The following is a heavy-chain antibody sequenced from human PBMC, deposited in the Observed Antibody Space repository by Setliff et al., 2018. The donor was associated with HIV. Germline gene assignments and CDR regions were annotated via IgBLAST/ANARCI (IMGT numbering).Heavy chain of an antibody. CDR1: GYSFTSYG. Sequence: ASVKVSCKAFGYSFTSYGISWVRQAPGQGLEWMGWISTYNGNTNYAQKVQGRVTMTTDTSTNTAYMEPRSLRSDDTAVYYCARDEQYQLLLDYWGQGTLVTVSS. CDR3: ARDEQYQLLLDY. D-gene: IGHD2-2*01. V-gene: IGHV1-18*01. J-gene: IGHJ4*02. CDR2: ISTYNGNT.